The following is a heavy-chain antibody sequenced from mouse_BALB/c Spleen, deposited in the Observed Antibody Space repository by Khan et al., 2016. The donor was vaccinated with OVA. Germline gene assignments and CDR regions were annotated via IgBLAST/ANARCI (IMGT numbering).Heavy chain of an antibody. V-gene: IGHV14-3*02. J-gene: IGHJ2*01. CDR2: IDPPNGNS. CDR1: GLNIKDTY. Sequence: VQLQQPGAELVKSGATVKLSCTASGLNIKDTYMHWLTQWPEQGLERIGRIDPPNGNSKHDPKFQGKATITADTTSNQADLQLRSLTSEDTAVYYSARMARKWGQGTTLTVSS. CDR3: ARMARK.